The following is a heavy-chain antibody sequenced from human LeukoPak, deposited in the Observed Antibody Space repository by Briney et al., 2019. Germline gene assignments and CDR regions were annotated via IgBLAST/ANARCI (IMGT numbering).Heavy chain of an antibody. Sequence: GGCLRLSCAASVFSLRSSVISWVPPAPGKGLEWVSAISGSGSSKDYAGSVKGPFTISRDNSKNTLYLQMNSLRAEDTAVYDCAKVGSSSWYGSYWGQGTLVTVSS. V-gene: IGHV3-23*01. J-gene: IGHJ4*02. CDR2: ISGSGSSK. D-gene: IGHD6-13*01. CDR3: AKVGSSSWYGSY. CDR1: VFSLRSSV.